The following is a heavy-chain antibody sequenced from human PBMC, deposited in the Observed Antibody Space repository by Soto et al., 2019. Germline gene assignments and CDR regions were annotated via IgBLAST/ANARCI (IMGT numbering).Heavy chain of an antibody. Sequence: PSETLSLTCAVYGGSFSGYYWSWIRQPPGKGLEWIGEINHSGSTNYNPSLKSRVTISVDTPKNQFSLKLSSVTAADTAVYYCARENTMVRGVIRPHDYYYYSGMDVWGQGTTVTVSS. J-gene: IGHJ6*02. CDR3: ARENTMVRGVIRPHDYYYYSGMDV. V-gene: IGHV4-34*01. D-gene: IGHD3-10*01. CDR1: GGSFSGYY. CDR2: INHSGST.